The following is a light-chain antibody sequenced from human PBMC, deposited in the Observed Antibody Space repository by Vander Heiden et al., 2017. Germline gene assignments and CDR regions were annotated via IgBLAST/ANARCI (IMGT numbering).Light chain of an antibody. J-gene: IGKJ1*01. CDR3: QQYYSTPPRT. CDR1: RSVLCDSNNKNY. V-gene: IGKV4-1*01. CDR2: WAS. Sequence: DIVMTQSQDSLAVSLGERATMNCKSSRSVLCDSNNKNYLAWYQQKPGQPPKLLIYWASTRESGVPERFSGSGSGTDFNLTLSSLQAEDVAIYYCQQYYSTPPRTFGQGTRVEIK.